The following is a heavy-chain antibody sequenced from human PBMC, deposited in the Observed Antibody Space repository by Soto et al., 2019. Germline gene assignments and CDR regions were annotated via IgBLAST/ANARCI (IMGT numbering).Heavy chain of an antibody. Sequence: GESLKISCKGSGYSFISYWIGWVRQMPGKGLEWMGIIYPGDSDTRYSPSFQGHVTISADKSISTAYLQWSSLKASDTAMYYCARGYTSTWQTFDYWGRGTLVTVSS. D-gene: IGHD6-13*01. CDR2: IYPGDSDT. CDR3: ARGYTSTWQTFDY. CDR1: GYSFISYW. V-gene: IGHV5-51*01. J-gene: IGHJ4*02.